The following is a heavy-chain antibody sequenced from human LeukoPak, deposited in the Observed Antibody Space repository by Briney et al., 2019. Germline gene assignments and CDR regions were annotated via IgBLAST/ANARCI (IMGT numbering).Heavy chain of an antibody. CDR1: GYTFTSYA. CDR2: INTNTGNP. Sequence: ASVKVSCKASGYTFTSYAMNWVRQAPGQGLEWMGWINTNTGNPTYAQGFTGRFVFSLDTSVSTAYLQISSLKAEDTAVYYCARVRPIMITFGGVKARYYFDYWGQGTLVTVSS. J-gene: IGHJ4*02. V-gene: IGHV7-4-1*02. D-gene: IGHD3-16*01. CDR3: ARVRPIMITFGGVKARYYFDY.